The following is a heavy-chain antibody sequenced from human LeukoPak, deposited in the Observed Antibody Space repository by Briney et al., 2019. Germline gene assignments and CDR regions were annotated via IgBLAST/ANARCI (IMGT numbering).Heavy chain of an antibody. CDR3: ARGSSGSYLGGFDI. J-gene: IGHJ3*02. CDR1: GFTFSSYG. D-gene: IGHD3-22*01. CDR2: IWYDGSNK. V-gene: IGHV3-33*01. Sequence: PGRSLRLSCAASGFTFSSYGMHWVRQAPGKGLEWVAVIWYDGSNKYYADSVKGRFTISRDNSKNTLYLQMNSLRAEDTAVYYCARGSSGSYLGGFDIWGQGTMVTVSS.